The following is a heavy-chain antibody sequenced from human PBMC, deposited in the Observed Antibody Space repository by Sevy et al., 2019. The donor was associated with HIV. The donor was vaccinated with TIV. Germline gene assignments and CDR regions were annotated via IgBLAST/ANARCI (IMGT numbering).Heavy chain of an antibody. CDR3: AKGIAARLAAFDI. V-gene: IGHV3-9*01. D-gene: IGHD6-6*01. J-gene: IGHJ3*02. Sequence: GGSLRLSCAASGFTFDDYAMHWVRQAPGKGLEWVSGISWNSGSIGYAYSVKGRFTISRDNAKNSLYLQMNSLRAEDTALYYCAKGIAARLAAFDIWGQGTMVTVSS. CDR1: GFTFDDYA. CDR2: ISWNSGSI.